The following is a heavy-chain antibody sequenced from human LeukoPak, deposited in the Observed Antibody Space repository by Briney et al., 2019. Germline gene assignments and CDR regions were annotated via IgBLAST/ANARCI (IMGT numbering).Heavy chain of an antibody. V-gene: IGHV4-4*07. CDR1: GGSISSYY. J-gene: IGHJ4*02. D-gene: IGHD3-10*01. Sequence: TSETLSLTCTVSGGSISSYYWSWIRQPTGKGLEWIGRIYTSGSTNYNPSLKSRVTMSVDTSKNQFSLKLSSVTAADTAVYYCARERGGYGSGSYSFDYWGQGTLVTVSS. CDR2: IYTSGST. CDR3: ARERGGYGSGSYSFDY.